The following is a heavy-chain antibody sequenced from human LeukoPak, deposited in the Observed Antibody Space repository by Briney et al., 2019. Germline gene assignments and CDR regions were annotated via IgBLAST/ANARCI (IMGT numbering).Heavy chain of an antibody. CDR2: INHSGST. CDR1: GGSFSGYY. D-gene: IGHD4-17*01. V-gene: IGHV4-34*01. CDR3: ARASHDYGDYSHFDY. J-gene: IGHJ4*02. Sequence: PSETLSLTCAVYGGSFSGYYWSWIRQPPGKGLEWIGEINHSGSTNYNPSLKSRVTIAVDKSKNQFSLKLSSVTAADTAVYYCARASHDYGDYSHFDYWGQGTLVTVSS.